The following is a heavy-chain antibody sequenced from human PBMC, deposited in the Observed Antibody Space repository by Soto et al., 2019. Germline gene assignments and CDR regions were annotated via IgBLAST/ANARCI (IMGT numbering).Heavy chain of an antibody. CDR1: CGSISSSSYS. J-gene: IGHJ6*02. CDR2: IYYSGST. D-gene: IGHD2-2*01. Sequence: QLQLQESGPRLVKPSETLSLTCSVSCGSISSSSYSWGWIRQPPGKGLEWIGTIYYSGSTHYNPSLEGRVAISADTPNNQLSLRLSSVTAADTAVYYCGRQPGHCGSTTCFGYYSVDVWGQGTTLTVS. V-gene: IGHV4-39*01. CDR3: GRQPGHCGSTTCFGYYSVDV.